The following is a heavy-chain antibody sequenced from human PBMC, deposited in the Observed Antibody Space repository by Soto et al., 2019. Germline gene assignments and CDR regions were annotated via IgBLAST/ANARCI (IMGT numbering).Heavy chain of an antibody. J-gene: IGHJ4*02. CDR1: VFTFSSYW. D-gene: IGHD2-2*01. V-gene: IGHV3-74*01. CDR2: INSDGSST. Sequence: PGGSLRLSCAASVFTFSSYWIHWVRQAPGKGLVWVSRINSDGSSTTYADSVKGRFTISRDNAKNTLYLQMTSLRAEDTAVYYCARVSREVVPAAIDYWGQGTLLTVSS. CDR3: ARVSREVVPAAIDY.